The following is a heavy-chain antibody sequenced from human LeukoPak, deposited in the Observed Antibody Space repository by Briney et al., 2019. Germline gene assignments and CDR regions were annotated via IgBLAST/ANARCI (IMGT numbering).Heavy chain of an antibody. D-gene: IGHD6-13*01. V-gene: IGHV3-11*04. CDR1: GFTFSDYY. CDR3: AKDYLGAAAGTDY. CDR2: ISSSGSTI. J-gene: IGHJ4*02. Sequence: GGSLRLSCAASGFTFSDYYMSWIRQAPGKGLEWVSYISSSGSTIYYADSVKGRFTISRDNSKNALYLQMNSLRAEDTAVYYCAKDYLGAAAGTDYWGQGTLVTVSS.